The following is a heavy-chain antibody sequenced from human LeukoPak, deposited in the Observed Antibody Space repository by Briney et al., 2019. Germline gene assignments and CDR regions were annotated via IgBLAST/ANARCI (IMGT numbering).Heavy chain of an antibody. D-gene: IGHD1-14*01. CDR1: GFTFSSYW. Sequence: QSGGSLRLSCAASGFTFSSYWMSWVRQAPGKGLEWVANIKQDGSEKYYVDSVKGRFTISRDNAKNSLYLQMNSLRAEDTAVYYCAGDATRNHLDYWGQGTLVTVSS. J-gene: IGHJ4*02. V-gene: IGHV3-7*01. CDR3: AGDATRNHLDY. CDR2: IKQDGSEK.